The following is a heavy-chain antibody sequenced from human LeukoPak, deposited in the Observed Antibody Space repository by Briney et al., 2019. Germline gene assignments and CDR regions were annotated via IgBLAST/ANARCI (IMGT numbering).Heavy chain of an antibody. CDR2: ISSNSSYI. D-gene: IGHD5-24*01. Sequence: GGSLRLSCAASGFTFTSYAMNWVRQAPGKGLEWVSSISSNSSYIYYADAVKGRFTISRDNAKNSLYLQMNSLRAEDTAVYYCATGDGYKFDYWGQGTLVTVSS. CDR1: GFTFTSYA. CDR3: ATGDGYKFDY. V-gene: IGHV3-21*01. J-gene: IGHJ4*02.